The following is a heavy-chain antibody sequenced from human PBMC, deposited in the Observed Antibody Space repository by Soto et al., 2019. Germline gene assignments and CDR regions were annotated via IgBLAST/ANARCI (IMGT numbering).Heavy chain of an antibody. CDR3: ASSFPTQNAAAGPNWFDP. CDR2: ISGSGGST. CDR1: GFTFSSHA. V-gene: IGHV3-23*01. J-gene: IGHJ5*02. D-gene: IGHD6-13*01. Sequence: PGGSLRLSCASSGFTFSSHAMSLVRQAPGKGLEWVSGISGSGGSTKYADSVKGRFTISRDNSKNTLYLQMNSLRAEDTAVYYCASSFPTQNAAAGPNWFDPWGQGTLVTVSS.